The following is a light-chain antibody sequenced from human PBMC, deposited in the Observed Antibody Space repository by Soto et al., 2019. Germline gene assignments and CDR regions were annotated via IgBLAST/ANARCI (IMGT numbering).Light chain of an antibody. CDR1: SSEVGGYNY. CDR2: DVS. CDR3: SSYTSSSTYV. J-gene: IGLJ1*01. Sequence: QSALNQPASVSGSPLPSITISCTGTSSEVGGYNYVSWYQQHPGKAPKLMIYDVSNRPSGVSNRFSGSKSGNTASLTISGFQAEDEADYYCSSYTSSSTYVFGTGTKLTVL. V-gene: IGLV2-14*01.